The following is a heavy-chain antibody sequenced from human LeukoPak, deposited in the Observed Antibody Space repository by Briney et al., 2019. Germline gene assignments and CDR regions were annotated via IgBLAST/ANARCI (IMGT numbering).Heavy chain of an antibody. Sequence: PSETLSLTCTVSGGSISSSSYYWGWIRQPAGKGLEWIGRIYTSGSTNYNPSLKSRATMSVDTSKNQFSLKLSSVTAADTAVYYCARGPFRLGYTYYYDSSGYYFDYWGQGTLVTVSS. CDR1: GGSISSSSYY. J-gene: IGHJ4*02. V-gene: IGHV4-61*02. CDR2: IYTSGST. D-gene: IGHD3-22*01. CDR3: ARGPFRLGYTYYYDSSGYYFDY.